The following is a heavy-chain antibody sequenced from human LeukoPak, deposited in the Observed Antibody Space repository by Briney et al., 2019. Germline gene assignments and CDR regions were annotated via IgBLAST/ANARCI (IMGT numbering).Heavy chain of an antibody. Sequence: GGSLRLSCAASGFTFSSYAMSWVRQAPGKGLEWVSAISGSGGSTYYADSVKGRFTISRDNSKNTLYLQVNSLRAEDTAVYYCAKVTELRDGFDYWGQGTLVTVSS. D-gene: IGHD1-7*01. V-gene: IGHV3-23*01. CDR1: GFTFSSYA. CDR2: ISGSGGST. J-gene: IGHJ4*01. CDR3: AKVTELRDGFDY.